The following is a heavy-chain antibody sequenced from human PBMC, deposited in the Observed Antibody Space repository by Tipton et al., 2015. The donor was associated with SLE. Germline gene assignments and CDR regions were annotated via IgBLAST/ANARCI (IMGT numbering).Heavy chain of an antibody. V-gene: IGHV4-39*07. CDR2: VSYSGST. CDR1: GGSISTSTYY. J-gene: IGHJ5*02. CDR3: GRAPSWDDEGA. D-gene: IGHD1-1*01. Sequence: TLSLTCSVSGGSISTSTYYWGWIRQPPGKGLEWIASVSYSGSTYYNSSLKGRVTISLDTSKNHFSLKLSSVTAADTAAYYCGRAPSWDDEGAWGQGTLVIVTS.